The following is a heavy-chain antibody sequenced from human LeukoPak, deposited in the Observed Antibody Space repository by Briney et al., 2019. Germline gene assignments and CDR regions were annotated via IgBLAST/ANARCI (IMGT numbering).Heavy chain of an antibody. J-gene: IGHJ4*02. D-gene: IGHD5-18*01. CDR3: ARDGTYSYDSEDY. CDR1: GYTLTGYY. V-gene: IGHV1-2*02. Sequence: ASVKVSCKASGYTLTGYYMHWVRQAPGQGLEWMGWINPHSGDTNYAQKFQGRVTMTRDTSISTVYMELSSLRSDDTAVYYCARDGTYSYDSEDYWGQGTLVTVSS. CDR2: INPHSGDT.